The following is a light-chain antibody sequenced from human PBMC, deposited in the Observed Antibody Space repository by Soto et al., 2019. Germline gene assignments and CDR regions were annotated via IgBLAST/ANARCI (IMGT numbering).Light chain of an antibody. J-gene: IGKJ4*01. CDR3: QHDYNYPLT. V-gene: IGKV1-5*01. CDR1: QSISGW. Sequence: DIQMTQSPSTLSASVGDRVTITCRASQSISGWLAWYQQKPGKASKLLIYDVSSLESGVPSRFSGSGSGTEFTLAISSLQPDDFATYYCQHDYNYPLTFGGGTKVDIK. CDR2: DVS.